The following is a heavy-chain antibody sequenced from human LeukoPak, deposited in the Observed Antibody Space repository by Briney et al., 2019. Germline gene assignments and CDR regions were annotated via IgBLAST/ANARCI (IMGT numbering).Heavy chain of an antibody. CDR3: ARAPVNTDYGMDV. CDR1: GFTFSDYY. V-gene: IGHV3-11*04. Sequence: GGSLRLSCAASGFTFSDYYMSWIRQAPGKGLEWVSYISSSSSTIYYAGSVKGRFTISRDNAKNSLYLQMNSLRAEDTAVYYCARAPVNTDYGMDVWGQGTTVTVSS. CDR2: ISSSSSTI. J-gene: IGHJ6*02. D-gene: IGHD4-17*01.